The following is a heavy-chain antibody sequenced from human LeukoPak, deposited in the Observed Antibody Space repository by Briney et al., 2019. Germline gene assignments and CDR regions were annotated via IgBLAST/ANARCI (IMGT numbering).Heavy chain of an antibody. D-gene: IGHD5-24*01. J-gene: IGHJ4*02. Sequence: PGGSLRLSCAASGFTFSDYYMSWIRQAPGKGLEWVSYISSSGSTIYYADSVKGRFTISRDNAKNSLYLQMNSLRAEDTAVYYCAKEMATIRGDFDYWGQGTLVTVSS. CDR2: ISSSGSTI. CDR1: GFTFSDYY. V-gene: IGHV3-11*01. CDR3: AKEMATIRGDFDY.